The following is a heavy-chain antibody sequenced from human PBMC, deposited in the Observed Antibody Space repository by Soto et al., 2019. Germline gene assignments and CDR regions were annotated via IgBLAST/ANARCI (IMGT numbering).Heavy chain of an antibody. CDR1: GFTFSRYW. V-gene: IGHV3-74*01. CDR3: ARDRGWSLFDY. CDR2: TNSDGSDT. J-gene: IGHJ4*02. D-gene: IGHD5-12*01. Sequence: RGSLRLSCAASGFTFSRYWMYWVRQAPGKGLVWVSRTNSDGSDTTYADSVKGRFTISRDNAKNTLYLQMNSLRAEDTAVYYCARDRGWSLFDYWGQGTLVTVSS.